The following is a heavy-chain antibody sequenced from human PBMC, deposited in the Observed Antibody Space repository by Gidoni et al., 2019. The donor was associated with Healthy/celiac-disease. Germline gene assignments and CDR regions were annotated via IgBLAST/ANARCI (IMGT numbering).Heavy chain of an antibody. CDR1: GFTFISYG. D-gene: IGHD3-10*01. Sequence: QVQLVASGGGVVQPGRSLRLSCAASGFTFISYGMHWVRQAPGKGLEWVAVIWYDGSNKYYADSVKGRFTISRDNSKNTLYLQMNSLRAEDTAVYYCARGDYGSGPYYYGMDVWGQGTTVTVSS. CDR2: IWYDGSNK. V-gene: IGHV3-33*01. CDR3: ARGDYGSGPYYYGMDV. J-gene: IGHJ6*02.